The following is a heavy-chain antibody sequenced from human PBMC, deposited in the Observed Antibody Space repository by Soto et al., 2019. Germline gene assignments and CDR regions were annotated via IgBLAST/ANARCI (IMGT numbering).Heavy chain of an antibody. Sequence: QVQLVQSGAEVKKPGSSVKVSCKASGGTFSSYAISWVRQAPGQGLEWMGGIIPIFGTANYAQKFQGRVTITADESTSTAYMELSSLRSDDTAVYYCARSRYLIAPRAFFDYWGQGTLVTVYS. CDR3: ARSRYLIAPRAFFDY. D-gene: IGHD6-13*01. CDR1: GGTFSSYA. J-gene: IGHJ4*02. V-gene: IGHV1-69*01. CDR2: IIPIFGTA.